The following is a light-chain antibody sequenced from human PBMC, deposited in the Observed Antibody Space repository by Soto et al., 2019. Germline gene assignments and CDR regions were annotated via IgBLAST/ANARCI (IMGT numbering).Light chain of an antibody. CDR2: DDS. CDR1: NIGSKS. J-gene: IGLJ2*01. V-gene: IGLV3-21*02. CDR3: QVWDSSSDHPVV. Sequence: SYELTQPPSVSVAPGQTARITCGGKNIGSKSVHWYQQKPGQAPVLVVYDDSDRPSGIPERFSGSNSGNTATLTISRVEAGDEADYYCQVWDSSSDHPVVFGGGTKLTVL.